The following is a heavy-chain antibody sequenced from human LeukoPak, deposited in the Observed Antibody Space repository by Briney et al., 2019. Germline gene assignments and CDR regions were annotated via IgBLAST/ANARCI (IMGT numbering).Heavy chain of an antibody. Sequence: PGGSLRLSCAASGFTFSSYAMHWARQAPGKGLEWVAVISYDGSNKYYADSVKGRFTISRDNSKSTLYLQMNSLRAEDTAVYYCARPHVGLWFPFDYWGQGTLVTVSS. D-gene: IGHD3-10*01. CDR1: GFTFSSYA. CDR2: ISYDGSNK. J-gene: IGHJ4*02. CDR3: ARPHVGLWFPFDY. V-gene: IGHV3-30*04.